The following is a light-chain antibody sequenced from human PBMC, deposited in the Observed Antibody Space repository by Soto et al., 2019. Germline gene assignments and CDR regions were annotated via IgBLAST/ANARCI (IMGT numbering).Light chain of an antibody. CDR1: SSNIGAGYD. J-gene: IGLJ2*01. Sequence: QSVLTQPPSVSGAPGQRVTISCTGSSSNIGAGYDVHWYQQLPGTAPKLLSYGNSNRPSGVPDRFSGSKSGTSASLAIPGLQAEDEAEYYFQSYDSSLSGSVVFGGGTKLTVL. CDR3: QSYDSSLSGSVV. CDR2: GNS. V-gene: IGLV1-40*01.